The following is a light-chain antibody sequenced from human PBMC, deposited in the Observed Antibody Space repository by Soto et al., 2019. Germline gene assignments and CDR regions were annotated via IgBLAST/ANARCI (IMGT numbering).Light chain of an antibody. J-gene: IGLJ1*01. V-gene: IGLV1-47*01. Sequence: QSVLTQPPSASGTPGQWVTISCSGSSSDIGSNYDYWYQQLQAPAPNLLIYWNNQGRPGVPDRCSGAKTCTSASLAISGLRYEDEADYYCSAWDDSLTGYGFGTGTKVTVL. CDR3: SAWDDSLTGYG. CDR1: SSDIGSNY. CDR2: WNN.